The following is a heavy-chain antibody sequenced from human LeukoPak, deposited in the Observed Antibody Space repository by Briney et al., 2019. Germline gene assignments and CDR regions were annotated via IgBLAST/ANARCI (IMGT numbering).Heavy chain of an antibody. D-gene: IGHD6-13*01. CDR1: GFTFSDYY. Sequence: PGGSLRLSCAASGFTFSDYYMSWIRQAPGKGLEWVSAISGSGGSTCYADSVKGRFTISRDNSKNTLYLQMNSLRAEDTAVYYCARDTAAVTRWGQGTLVTVSS. CDR2: ISGSGGST. J-gene: IGHJ4*02. V-gene: IGHV3-23*01. CDR3: ARDTAAVTR.